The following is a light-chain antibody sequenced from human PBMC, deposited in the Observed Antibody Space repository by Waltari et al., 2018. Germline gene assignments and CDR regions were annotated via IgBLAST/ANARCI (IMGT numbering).Light chain of an antibody. Sequence: QSVLTQPPSASGPPGQRVTISCSGSSSNLGGNTVNWYQQLPGAAPKLLLYNNNQRPSGVPDRFSGSKSGTSASLAISSLQSEDEAHYYCAAWDNSLNAVVFGGGTKLTVL. V-gene: IGLV1-44*01. CDR3: AAWDNSLNAVV. CDR2: NNN. CDR1: SSNLGGNT. J-gene: IGLJ2*01.